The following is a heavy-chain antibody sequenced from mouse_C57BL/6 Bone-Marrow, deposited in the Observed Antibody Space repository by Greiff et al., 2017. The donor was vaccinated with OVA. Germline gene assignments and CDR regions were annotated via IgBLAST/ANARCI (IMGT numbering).Heavy chain of an antibody. CDR2: IYPRSGNT. J-gene: IGHJ1*03. CDR3: ASSVVAKGYWYFDV. Sequence: QVQLKESGAELARPGASVKLSCKASGYTFTSSGISWVKQRTGQGLEWIGEIYPRSGNTYYNEKFKGKATLTADKSSSTAYMELRSLTSEDSAVYFCASSVVAKGYWYFDVWGTGTTVTVSS. D-gene: IGHD1-1*01. V-gene: IGHV1-81*01. CDR1: GYTFTSSG.